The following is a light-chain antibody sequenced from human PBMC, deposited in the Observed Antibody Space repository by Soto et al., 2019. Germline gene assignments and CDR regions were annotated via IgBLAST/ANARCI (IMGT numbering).Light chain of an antibody. CDR3: QQFGSSPPRYT. CDR1: QSLSNNY. Sequence: EIVLTQSPGTLSLSPGERATLSCRASQSLSNNYLAWYQQKPGQAPRLLIYGTSRRTTGIPDRLRGSGSGTDVTLTISRLEPEDFAVYYCQQFGSSPPRYTFGQGTKLEIK. CDR2: GTS. V-gene: IGKV3-20*01. J-gene: IGKJ2*01.